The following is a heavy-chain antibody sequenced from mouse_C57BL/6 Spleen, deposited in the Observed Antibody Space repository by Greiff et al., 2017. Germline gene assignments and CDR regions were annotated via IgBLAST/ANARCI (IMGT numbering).Heavy chain of an antibody. V-gene: IGHV2-5*01. D-gene: IGHD4-1*01. J-gene: IGHJ3*01. CDR1: GFSLTSYG. Sequence: VQLQQSGPGLVQPSQSLSITCTVSGFSLTSYGVHWVRQSPGKGLEWLGVIWRGGSTDYNAAFMSRLSITQDNSKSQVFFKMNSLQADDTAIYYCAKEGLGRGGFAYWGQGTLVTVSA. CDR2: IWRGGST. CDR3: AKEGLGRGGFAY.